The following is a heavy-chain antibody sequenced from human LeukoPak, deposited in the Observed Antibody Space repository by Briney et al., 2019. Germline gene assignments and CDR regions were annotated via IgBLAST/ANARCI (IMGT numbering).Heavy chain of an antibody. CDR1: GGSISSSSYY. Sequence: SETLSLTCTVSGGSISSSSYYWGWIRQPPGKGLEWIGNIYYSGSTYYNPSLKSRVTISIDTSENQFSLKLSSVTAADTAVYYCARELSGYCSSTSCSNYFDYWGQGTLVTVSS. D-gene: IGHD2-2*01. J-gene: IGHJ4*02. V-gene: IGHV4-39*07. CDR2: IYYSGST. CDR3: ARELSGYCSSTSCSNYFDY.